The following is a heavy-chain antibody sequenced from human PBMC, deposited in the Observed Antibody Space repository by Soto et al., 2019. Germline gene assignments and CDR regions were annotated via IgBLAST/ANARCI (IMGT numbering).Heavy chain of an antibody. CDR3: ASALMAVTSQDAFDV. V-gene: IGHV3-7*01. CDR2: IKPDGGEK. Sequence: EVQLVESGGGLVQPGGSLRLSCAGSGFIFSTYWINWVRQAPGKGLEWVASIKPDGGEKHYVDSVRGRFTISRDNARNSLFLHMNLLRADDTAVYFCASALMAVTSQDAFDVWGQGTMVTVSS. CDR1: GFIFSTYW. J-gene: IGHJ3*01. D-gene: IGHD2-21*02.